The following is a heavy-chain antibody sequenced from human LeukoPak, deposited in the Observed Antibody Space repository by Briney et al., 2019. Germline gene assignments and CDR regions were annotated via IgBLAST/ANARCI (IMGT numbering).Heavy chain of an antibody. Sequence: GASVKVSCKVSGYTLTELSMHWVRQAPGKGLEWMGGFDPEDGETIYAQKFQGRVTMTEDTSTDTAYMELSSLRSEDTAVYYCATGGPIAVADTGWFDPWGQGTLVTVSS. V-gene: IGHV1-24*01. CDR2: FDPEDGET. J-gene: IGHJ5*02. CDR1: GYTLTELS. CDR3: ATGGPIAVADTGWFDP. D-gene: IGHD6-19*01.